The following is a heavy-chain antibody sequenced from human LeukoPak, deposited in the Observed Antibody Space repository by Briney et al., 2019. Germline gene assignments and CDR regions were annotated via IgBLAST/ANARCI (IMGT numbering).Heavy chain of an antibody. V-gene: IGHV4-59*08. D-gene: IGHD4-17*01. Sequence: SETLSLTCTVSGGSICSYYWSWIRQPPGKGLEWIGYIYYSGSTNYNPSLKSRVTISVDTSKNQFSLKLSSVTAADTAVYYCARAPVDYGDPIDYWGQGTLVTVSS. CDR1: GGSICSYY. CDR2: IYYSGST. CDR3: ARAPVDYGDPIDY. J-gene: IGHJ4*02.